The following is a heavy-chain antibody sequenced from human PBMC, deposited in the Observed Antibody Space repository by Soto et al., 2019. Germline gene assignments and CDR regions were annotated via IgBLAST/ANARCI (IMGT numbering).Heavy chain of an antibody. J-gene: IGHJ6*02. V-gene: IGHV4-30-4*01. CDR1: VGSISSGDYY. D-gene: IGHD4-17*01. CDR3: ARDHAPTTNDYGDYGGDYYYYGMDV. CDR2: IYYSGST. Sequence: LSLTFTVSVGSISSGDYYWSWIRQPPGKVLEWIGYIYYSGSTYYNPSLKSRVTISVDTSKNQFSLKLSSVTAADTAVYYCARDHAPTTNDYGDYGGDYYYYGMDVWGQGTTVTVSS.